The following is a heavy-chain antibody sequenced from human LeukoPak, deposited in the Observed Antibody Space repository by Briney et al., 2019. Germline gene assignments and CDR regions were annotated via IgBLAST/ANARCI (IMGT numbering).Heavy chain of an antibody. V-gene: IGHV3-30*18. J-gene: IGHJ4*02. D-gene: IGHD3-10*01. Sequence: GGSLRLSCAASGFTFSSYGMHWVRQVPGKGLEWVAVISYDGSNKYYADSVKGRFTISRDNSKNTLYLQMNSLRAEDTAVYYCAKDASFGELPNLFDYWGQGTLVTVSS. CDR2: ISYDGSNK. CDR3: AKDASFGELPNLFDY. CDR1: GFTFSSYG.